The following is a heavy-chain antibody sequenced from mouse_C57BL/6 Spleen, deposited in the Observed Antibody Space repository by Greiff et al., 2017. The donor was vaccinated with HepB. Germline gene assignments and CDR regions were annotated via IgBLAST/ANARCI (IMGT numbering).Heavy chain of an antibody. CDR1: GYPFTSYW. CDR3: APYYGYGYWYFDV. J-gene: IGHJ1*03. CDR2: IYPGSGST. Sequence: LQESGAELVKPGASVKMSCKASGYPFTSYWITWVKQRPGQGLEWIGDIYPGSGSTNYNEKFKSKATLTVDTSSSTAYMQLSSLTSEDSAVYYCAPYYGYGYWYFDVWGTGTTVTVAS. V-gene: IGHV1-55*01. D-gene: IGHD2-9*01.